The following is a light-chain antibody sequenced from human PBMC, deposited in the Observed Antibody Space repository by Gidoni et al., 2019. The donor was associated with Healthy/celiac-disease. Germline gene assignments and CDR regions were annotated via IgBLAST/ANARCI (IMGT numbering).Light chain of an antibody. J-gene: IGKJ4*01. CDR2: ASS. CDR1: QSISSY. CDR3: QQSYSTPLT. Sequence: DIQMTQSPSSLSASVGDRVTIPCRASQSISSYVNWYQQKPGKAPKLLIYASSSLQSVVPSRFSGSGSGTDFTLTISSLQPEDFATYYCQQSYSTPLTFGGGTKVEIK. V-gene: IGKV1-39*01.